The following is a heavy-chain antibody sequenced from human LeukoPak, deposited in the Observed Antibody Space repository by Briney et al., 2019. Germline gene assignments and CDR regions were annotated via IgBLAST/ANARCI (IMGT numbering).Heavy chain of an antibody. CDR3: ARGHWLDSFDY. CDR1: GGSISTSNYY. V-gene: IGHV4-39*07. Sequence: SETLSLTCTVSGGSISTSNYYWGWIRQPPGKGLEWIGNIFYSGSTYYSPSLKSRVTISLDTSRNQFSLKLSSVTAADTAVYYCARGHWLDSFDYWGQGTLVTVSS. CDR2: IFYSGST. J-gene: IGHJ4*02. D-gene: IGHD6-19*01.